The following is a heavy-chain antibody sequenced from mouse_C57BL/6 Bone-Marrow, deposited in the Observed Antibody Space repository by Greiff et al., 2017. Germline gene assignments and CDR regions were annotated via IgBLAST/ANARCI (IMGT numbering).Heavy chain of an antibody. CDR3: ARRNWEEYLDY. Sequence: VQLVESGAELVKPGASVKISCKASGYTFTDSYINWVKQRPGPGLEWIGKIGPGSGSTYYNEKFKGKATLTADKSSSPAYMQLSSLTSEDSAVYFCARRNWEEYLDYWGQGTTLTVSS. CDR1: GYTFTDSY. D-gene: IGHD4-1*01. J-gene: IGHJ2*01. V-gene: IGHV1-77*01. CDR2: IGPGSGST.